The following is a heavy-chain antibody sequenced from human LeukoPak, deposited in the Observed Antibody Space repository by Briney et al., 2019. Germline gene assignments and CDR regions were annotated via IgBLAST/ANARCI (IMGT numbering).Heavy chain of an antibody. CDR2: ISYDGSNK. CDR1: GFTFSSYA. D-gene: IGHD6-19*01. CDR3: ARAPSGWYFDS. J-gene: IGHJ4*02. Sequence: GGSLRLSRAASGFTFSSYAMHWVRQAPGKGLEWVAVISYDGSNKYYADSVKGRFTISRDNSKNTLYLQMNSLRAEDTAVYYCARAPSGWYFDSWGQGTLVTVSS. V-gene: IGHV3-30-3*01.